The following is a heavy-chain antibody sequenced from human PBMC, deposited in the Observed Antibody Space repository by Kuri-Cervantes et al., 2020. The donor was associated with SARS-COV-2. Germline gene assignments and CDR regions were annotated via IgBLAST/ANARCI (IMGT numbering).Heavy chain of an antibody. CDR2: VSYNGAT. V-gene: IGHV4-59*01. Sequence: SETLSLTCTVSGGSITNYYLTWIRQPPGKGLEWIGYVSYNGATAYNPSLKSRVTMSLDTSKNQFSLRLSSVTAADTAVYYCSGRVDFSSVDYWGQGTLVTVSS. J-gene: IGHJ4*02. D-gene: IGHD3/OR15-3a*01. CDR1: GGSITNYY. CDR3: SGRVDFSSVDY.